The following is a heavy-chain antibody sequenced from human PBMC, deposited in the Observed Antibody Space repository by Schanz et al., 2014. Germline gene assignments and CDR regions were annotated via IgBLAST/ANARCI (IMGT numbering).Heavy chain of an antibody. CDR3: VRDSFFAFDY. V-gene: IGHV3-11*06. D-gene: IGHD3-3*01. CDR2: INTGSNYI. CDR1: GFSFSDYY. J-gene: IGHJ4*02. Sequence: QVHLLESGGGLVEPGGSLRLSCAASGFSFSDYYMSWIRQAPGKGLEWISFINTGSNYINYADSVKGRFTISRDNSRNTLYLQMNSLRAEDTAVYYCVRDSFFAFDYWGQGTLVTVSS.